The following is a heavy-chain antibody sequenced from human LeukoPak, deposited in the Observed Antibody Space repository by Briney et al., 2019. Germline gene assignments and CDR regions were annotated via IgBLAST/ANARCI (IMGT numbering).Heavy chain of an antibody. CDR1: GGSISSSSYY. J-gene: IGHJ4*02. CDR2: IYYSGST. D-gene: IGHD1-26*01. CDR3: ARQVGATSHLTPYFDY. V-gene: IGHV4-39*01. Sequence: PSETLSLTCTVSGGSISSSSYYWGWIRQPPGKGLEWIGSIYYSGSTYYNPSLKSRVTISVDTSKNQFSLKLSSVTAADTAVYYCARQVGATSHLTPYFDYWGQGTLVTVSS.